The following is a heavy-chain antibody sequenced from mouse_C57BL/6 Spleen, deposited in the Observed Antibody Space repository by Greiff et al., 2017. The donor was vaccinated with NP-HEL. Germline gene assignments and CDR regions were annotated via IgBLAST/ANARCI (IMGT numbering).Heavy chain of an antibody. CDR2: IDPSDSYT. Sequence: QVQLQQPGAELVMPGASVKLSCKASGYTFTSYWMHWVKQRPGQGLEWIGEIDPSDSYTNYNQKFKGKSTLTVDKSSSTAYMQLSSLTSEDSAVYYCARSGGDGYSFDYWGQGTTLTVSS. CDR1: GYTFTSYW. V-gene: IGHV1-69*01. J-gene: IGHJ2*01. CDR3: ARSGGDGYSFDY. D-gene: IGHD2-3*01.